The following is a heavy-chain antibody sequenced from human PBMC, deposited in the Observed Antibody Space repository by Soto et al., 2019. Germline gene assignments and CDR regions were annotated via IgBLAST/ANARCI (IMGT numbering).Heavy chain of an antibody. CDR3: ARDLIAVAGTFDY. J-gene: IGHJ4*02. D-gene: IGHD6-19*01. CDR1: GFTFSDFT. CDR2: IKQDGSEK. V-gene: IGHV3-7*01. Sequence: GGSLRLSCAASGFTFSDFTTYAVHWVRQAPGQGLEWVANIKQDGSEKYYVDSVKGRFTISRDNAKNSLYLQMNSLRAEDTAVYYCARDLIAVAGTFDYWGQGTLVTVSS.